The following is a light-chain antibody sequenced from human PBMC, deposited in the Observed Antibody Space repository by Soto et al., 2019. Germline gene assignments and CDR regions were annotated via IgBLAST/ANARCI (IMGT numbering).Light chain of an antibody. CDR3: QQLSDYPIT. CDR2: AAS. CDR1: QGIGSY. Sequence: DIQLTQSPSFPSASVGDRVTITCRASQGIGSYLAWYQQRPGKAPKLLIYAASTLQSGVPSRFSGSGSGTDFTLSISSLQPEDFGTYYCQQLSDYPITFGQGTRLEIK. J-gene: IGKJ5*01. V-gene: IGKV1-9*01.